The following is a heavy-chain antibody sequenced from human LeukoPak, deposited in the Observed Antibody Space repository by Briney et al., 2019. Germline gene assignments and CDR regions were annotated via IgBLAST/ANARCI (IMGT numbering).Heavy chain of an antibody. CDR2: INHSGST. V-gene: IGHV4-34*01. Sequence: PSETLSLTCAVYGGSFSGYYWSWIRQPPGKGLEWIGEINHSGSTNYNSSLKSRVTISVDTSKNQFSLKLSSVTAADTAVYYCAREEATMVRGGNWFDPWGQGTLVTVSS. J-gene: IGHJ5*02. CDR1: GGSFSGYY. D-gene: IGHD3-10*01. CDR3: AREEATMVRGGNWFDP.